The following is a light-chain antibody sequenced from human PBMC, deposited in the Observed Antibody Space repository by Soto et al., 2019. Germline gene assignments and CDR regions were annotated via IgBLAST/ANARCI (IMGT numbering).Light chain of an antibody. CDR2: EVS. V-gene: IGLV2-14*01. Sequence: TLTQPASVSVSPGQAITICCTGTSSDVGGYNYVSWYQQHPGKAPKLMIYEVSNRPSGVSNRFSGSKSGNTASLTISGLQAEEQADHYCSSYTSSTLYVFGTGTKVTVL. CDR1: SSDVGGYNY. CDR3: SSYTSSTLYV. J-gene: IGLJ1*01.